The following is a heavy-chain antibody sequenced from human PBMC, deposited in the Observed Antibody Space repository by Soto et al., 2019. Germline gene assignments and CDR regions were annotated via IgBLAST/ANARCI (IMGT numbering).Heavy chain of an antibody. Sequence: QVQLVESGGGVVQPGRSLRLSCAASGFTFSSYAMHWVRQAPGKGLEWVAVISYDGSNKYYADSVKGRFTISRDNSKNMLYLQMNSLRAEDTAVYYCARDGDVVVVGATGHYCYGMDVWGQVTTVTVAS. V-gene: IGHV3-30-3*01. CDR1: GFTFSSYA. CDR3: ARDGDVVVVGATGHYCYGMDV. CDR2: ISYDGSNK. D-gene: IGHD2-15*01. J-gene: IGHJ6*02.